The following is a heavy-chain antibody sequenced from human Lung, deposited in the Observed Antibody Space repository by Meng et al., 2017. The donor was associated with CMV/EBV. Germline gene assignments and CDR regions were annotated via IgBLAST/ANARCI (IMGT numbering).Heavy chain of an antibody. D-gene: IGHD1/OR15-1a*01. V-gene: IGHV4-30-4*02. J-gene: IGHJ4*02. Sequence: SXTLSLXCTVSGGSINSGDYYWSWIRQPPGKGLVCMGYTYYSGAPYSTPFLRGRQTISIDTSSNQLSLYLYSVTAADTAVYNCVRDNGVNGTTDYWGQGTXVTVSS. CDR1: GGSINSGDYY. CDR2: TYYSGAP. CDR3: VRDNGVNGTTDY.